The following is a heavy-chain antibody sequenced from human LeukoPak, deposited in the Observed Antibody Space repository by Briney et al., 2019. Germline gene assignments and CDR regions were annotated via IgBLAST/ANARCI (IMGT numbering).Heavy chain of an antibody. CDR1: GFTLGSYW. V-gene: IGHV3-7*01. CDR2: IKQDGGEK. Sequence: PGGSLRHSCEASGFTLGSYWMSWVRQAPGKGLEWVANIKQDGGEKYYVDSVKGRFTIFRDNGKNSLYLQMTSLRAEDTAVYYCARGPREYCSTTSYSFDNWGQGILGTVSS. D-gene: IGHD2-2*01. CDR3: ARGPREYCSTTSYSFDN. J-gene: IGHJ4*02.